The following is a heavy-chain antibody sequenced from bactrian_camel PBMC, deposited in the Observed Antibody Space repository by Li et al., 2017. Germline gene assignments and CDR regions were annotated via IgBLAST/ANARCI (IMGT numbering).Heavy chain of an antibody. Sequence: DVQLVESGGGSVQAGGSLRLSCAASGYTVSSTRMGWFRQAPGKAREGVAGIGTNGVATTTDSVKGRFTISRDSAKTTLFLEMNSLKPDDTAMYYCATGVYCANVLSPSEYDTWGQGTQVTVS. CDR1: GYTVSSTR. CDR3: ATGVYCANVLSPSEYDT. CDR2: IGTNGVAT. D-gene: IGHD3*01. V-gene: IGHV3S42*01. J-gene: IGHJ4*01.